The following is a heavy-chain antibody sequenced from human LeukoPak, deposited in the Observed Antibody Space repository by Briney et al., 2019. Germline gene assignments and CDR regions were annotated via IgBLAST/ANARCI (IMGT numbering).Heavy chain of an antibody. V-gene: IGHV3-9*01. CDR3: AKDRSSGYSYGYLGY. Sequence: GGSLRLSCAASGFTFDDYAMHWGRQAPGKGLEWVSGISWNSGSIGYADSVKGRFTISRDNAKNSLYLQMNSLRAEDTALYYCAKDRSSGYSYGYLGYWGQGTLVTVSS. D-gene: IGHD5-18*01. CDR2: ISWNSGSI. CDR1: GFTFDDYA. J-gene: IGHJ4*02.